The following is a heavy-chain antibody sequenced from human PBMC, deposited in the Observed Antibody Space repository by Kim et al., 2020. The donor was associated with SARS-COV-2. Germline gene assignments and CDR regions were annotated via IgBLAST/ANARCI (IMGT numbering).Heavy chain of an antibody. V-gene: IGHV3-30-3*01. J-gene: IGHJ4*02. Sequence: GGSLRLSCAASGFTFSNYALDWVRQAPGKGLEWVSVISYDGSNKYYADSVKGRFTISRDNSKNTLYLQMNSLRDEDTAVYYCAREHTSGYAYCGQGGLVT. CDR1: GFTFSNYA. CDR2: ISYDGSNK. D-gene: IGHD3-3*01. CDR3: AREHTSGYAY.